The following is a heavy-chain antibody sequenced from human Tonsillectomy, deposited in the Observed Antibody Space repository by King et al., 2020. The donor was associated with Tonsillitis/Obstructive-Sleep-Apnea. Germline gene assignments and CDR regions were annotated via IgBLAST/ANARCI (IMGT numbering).Heavy chain of an antibody. J-gene: IGHJ6*03. CDR1: GVSFSGYY. V-gene: IGHV4-34*01. CDR2: INHSGST. CDR3: ASLRGGTYWYYFMDV. D-gene: IGHD3-16*01. Sequence: VQLQQWGAGLLKPSETLSLTCAVYGVSFSGYYWSWLRQPPGKGLEWIGEINHSGSTNYNPSLKSRVTISVDTSKNQFSLKLSSVTAADTAVYYCASLRGGTYWYYFMDVWDKGTTVTVSS.